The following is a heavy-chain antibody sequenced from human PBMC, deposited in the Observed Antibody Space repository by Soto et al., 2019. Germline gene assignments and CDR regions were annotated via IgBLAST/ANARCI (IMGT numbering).Heavy chain of an antibody. CDR3: AGVIPYYYGMAV. CDR1: GGSISSSSYY. D-gene: IGHD3-16*02. Sequence: SETLSLTCTVSGGSISSSSYYWGWIRQPPGKGLEWIGSIYYSGSTYYNPSLKSRVTISVDTSKNQFSLKLSSVTAEDTAVYYCAGVIPYYYGMAVWGKGTTVTVSS. V-gene: IGHV4-39*01. CDR2: IYYSGST. J-gene: IGHJ6*04.